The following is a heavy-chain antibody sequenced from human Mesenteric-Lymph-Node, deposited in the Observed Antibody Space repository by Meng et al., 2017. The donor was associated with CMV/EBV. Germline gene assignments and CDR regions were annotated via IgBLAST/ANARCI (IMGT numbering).Heavy chain of an antibody. Sequence: ASVKVSCKASGYTFTGYYIHWVRQAPGQGLQWMGCINPNTGDTYYAQNFQGRVTVTRDTSISTAYMELSSLTSDDTAVYYCARDGDDGNSFPDYWGWGTLVTVSS. V-gene: IGHV1-2*02. D-gene: IGHD4-23*01. CDR2: INPNTGDT. CDR3: ARDGDDGNSFPDY. CDR1: GYTFTGYY. J-gene: IGHJ4*02.